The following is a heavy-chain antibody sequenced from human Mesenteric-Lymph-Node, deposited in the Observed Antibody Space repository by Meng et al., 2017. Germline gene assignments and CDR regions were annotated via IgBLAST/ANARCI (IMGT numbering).Heavy chain of an antibody. J-gene: IGHJ4*02. CDR3: ARDYYGSGSYYNACDY. V-gene: IGHV3-11*01. D-gene: IGHD3-10*01. CDR2: ISSSGSTI. Sequence: LVGAGVGLCQPGGSLRLSCAASGFTFSDYYMIWNRQAPGKGLEWVSYISSSGSTIYYADSVKGRFTISRDNAKNSLYLQMNSLRAEDTAVYYCARDYYGSGSYYNACDYWGQGTLVTVSS. CDR1: GFTFSDYY.